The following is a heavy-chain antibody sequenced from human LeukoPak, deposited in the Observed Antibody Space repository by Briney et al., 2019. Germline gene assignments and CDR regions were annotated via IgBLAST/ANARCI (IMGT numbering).Heavy chain of an antibody. Sequence: SVKVSCKASGGTFSSYAISWVRQAPGQGLEWMGGIIPIFGTANYAQKFQGRVTMTRDTPTSTVYMELSSLRSEDTAVYYCARGLGYYDGSGPLFDYWGQGTLVTVSS. J-gene: IGHJ4*02. CDR2: IIPIFGTA. CDR1: GGTFSSYA. V-gene: IGHV1-69*05. CDR3: ARGLGYYDGSGPLFDY. D-gene: IGHD3-22*01.